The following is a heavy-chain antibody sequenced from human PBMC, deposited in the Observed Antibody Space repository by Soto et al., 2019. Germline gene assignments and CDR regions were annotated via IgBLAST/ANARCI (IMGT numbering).Heavy chain of an antibody. CDR3: ARTTGTTDPYYAFDI. D-gene: IGHD1-1*01. CDR2: INAGNGNT. J-gene: IGHJ3*02. Sequence: GASVKVSCKASGYTFTSYAMHWVRQAPGQRLEWMGWINAGNGNTKYSQKFQGRVTITRDTSASTAYMELSSLRSEDTAVYYCARTTGTTDPYYAFDIWGQGTMVTVSS. V-gene: IGHV1-3*01. CDR1: GYTFTSYA.